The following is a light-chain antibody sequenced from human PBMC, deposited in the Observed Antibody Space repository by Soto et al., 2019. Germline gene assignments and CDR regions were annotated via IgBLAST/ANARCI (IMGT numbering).Light chain of an antibody. CDR3: GSWDSSPSAYV. CDR1: SSKSGVNS. V-gene: IGLV1-51*01. Sequence: SVLKQPPSVSXGPGQKVSISCPGSSSKSGVNSVSWYQQLPWTAPKIIIYDGNKRPSGIPDLLSGSKSGTSHPLGITGFQTGDEADYYCGSWDSSPSAYVFGPGPKV. CDR2: DGN. J-gene: IGLJ1*01.